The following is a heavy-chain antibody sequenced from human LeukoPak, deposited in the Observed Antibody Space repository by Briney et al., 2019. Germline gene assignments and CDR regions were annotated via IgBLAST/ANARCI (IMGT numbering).Heavy chain of an antibody. CDR3: ARGVGATTYGAFDI. D-gene: IGHD1-26*01. CDR2: IIPIFGTA. J-gene: IGHJ3*02. Sequence: ASVKVSCKASGGTFSSYAISWVRQAPGQGLEWMGGIIPIFGTANYAQKFQGRVTITADESTSTAYMELSSLRSEDTAVYYCARGVGATTYGAFDIWGQGTMVTVSS. CDR1: GGTFSSYA. V-gene: IGHV1-69*13.